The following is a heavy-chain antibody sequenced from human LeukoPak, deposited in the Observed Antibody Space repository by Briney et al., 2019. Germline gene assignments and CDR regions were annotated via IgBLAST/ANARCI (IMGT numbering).Heavy chain of an antibody. Sequence: SETLSLTCTVSGGSINSYYWSWIRQPPGKGLECIGYIYDSGSTNYNPSLKSRVTISVDTSKNQFSLKLTSVTAADTAVYYCASSYSSSWFRFDYWGQGTLVTVSS. V-gene: IGHV4-59*01. CDR1: GGSINSYY. J-gene: IGHJ4*02. CDR2: IYDSGST. D-gene: IGHD6-13*01. CDR3: ASSYSSSWFRFDY.